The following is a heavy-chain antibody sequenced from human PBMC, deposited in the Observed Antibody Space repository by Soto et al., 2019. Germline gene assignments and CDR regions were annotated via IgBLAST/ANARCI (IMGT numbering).Heavy chain of an antibody. J-gene: IGHJ4*02. Sequence: SETLSLTCTVSGGSISSYYWSWIRQPPGKGLEWIGYIYYSGSTNYNPSLKSRVTISVDTSKNQFSLKLSSVTAADTAVYYCARHRYSYGVYYFDYWGQGTLVTVSP. CDR1: GGSISSYY. CDR3: ARHRYSYGVYYFDY. CDR2: IYYSGST. V-gene: IGHV4-59*08. D-gene: IGHD5-18*01.